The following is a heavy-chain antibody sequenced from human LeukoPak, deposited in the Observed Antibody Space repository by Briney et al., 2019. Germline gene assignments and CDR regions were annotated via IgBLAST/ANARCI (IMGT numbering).Heavy chain of an antibody. D-gene: IGHD3-10*01. CDR1: GFTFDDYA. J-gene: IGHJ4*02. CDR2: ISWNSGSI. V-gene: IGHV3-9*01. CDR3: AKDGYYGSRSRYYFDY. Sequence: GGSLRLSCAASGFTFDDYAMHWVRQAPGKGLEWVSGISWNSGSIVYGVSVKGRFTISRDNAKNSLYLQMNSLRAEDTGLYYCAKDGYYGSRSRYYFDYWGQGTLVTVSS.